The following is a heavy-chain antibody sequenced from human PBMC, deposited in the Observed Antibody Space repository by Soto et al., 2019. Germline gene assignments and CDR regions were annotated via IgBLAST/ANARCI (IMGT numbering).Heavy chain of an antibody. CDR3: ARDPGADDY. Sequence: GGSLRLSCAASGFTFSSYAMHWVRQAPGKGLEWVAVISYDGSNKYYADSVKGRFTISRDNSKNTLYLQMNSLRAEDTAVYYCARDPGADDYWGQGTLVTVSS. D-gene: IGHD3-10*01. V-gene: IGHV3-30-3*01. CDR2: ISYDGSNK. J-gene: IGHJ4*02. CDR1: GFTFSSYA.